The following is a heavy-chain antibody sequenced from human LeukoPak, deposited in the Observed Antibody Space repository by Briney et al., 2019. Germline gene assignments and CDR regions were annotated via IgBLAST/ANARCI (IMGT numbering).Heavy chain of an antibody. CDR1: GFTFDDYA. D-gene: IGHD2-2*01. V-gene: IGHV3-9*01. CDR2: IRWNSGSI. CDR3: AKSDCSSTSCPTFDY. Sequence: GRSMRLSCAAYGFTFDDYAMHWVRQAPGKGLEWVSGIRWNSGSIGYADSVKGRFTISRDNAKNSLYLQMNSLRAEDTALYYCAKSDCSSTSCPTFDYWGQGTLVTVSS. J-gene: IGHJ4*02.